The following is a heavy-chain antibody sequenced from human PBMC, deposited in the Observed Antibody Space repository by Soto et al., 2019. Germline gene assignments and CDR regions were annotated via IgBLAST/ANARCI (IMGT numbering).Heavy chain of an antibody. J-gene: IGHJ5*02. CDR2: TNAGNGNT. Sequence: GASVPVSCKASGYTFTSYAMHWVRQAPGQRLEWMGWTNAGNGNTKYSQKFQGRVTITRDTSASTAYMELSSLRSEDTAVYYCARGGFAEAPAAIFDPWGQGTLVTVSS. CDR1: GYTFTSYA. V-gene: IGHV1-3*01. D-gene: IGHD2-2*01. CDR3: ARGGFAEAPAAIFDP.